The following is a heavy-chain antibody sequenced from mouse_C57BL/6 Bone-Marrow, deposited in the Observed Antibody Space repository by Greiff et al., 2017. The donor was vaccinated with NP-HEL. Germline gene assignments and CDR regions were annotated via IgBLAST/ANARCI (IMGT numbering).Heavy chain of an antibody. J-gene: IGHJ3*01. CDR3: ARHVYDYTALAY. CDR2: FYPGSGSI. Sequence: VMLVESGAELVKPGASVKLSCKASGYTFTEFTIHWVKQRSGQGLEWIGWFYPGSGSIKYNEKFKDKATLTADKSSSTVYMELSRLTSEDSAVYFCARHVYDYTALAYWGQGTLVTVSA. D-gene: IGHD2-4*01. V-gene: IGHV1-62-2*01. CDR1: GYTFTEFT.